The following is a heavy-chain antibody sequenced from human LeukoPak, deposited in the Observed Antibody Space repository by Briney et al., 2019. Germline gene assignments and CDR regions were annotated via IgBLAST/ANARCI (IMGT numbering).Heavy chain of an antibody. CDR3: ARHRYSGSYWILFDY. CDR1: GGSISSYY. CDR2: IYYSGST. J-gene: IGHJ4*02. Sequence: PSETLSLTCTVSGGSISSYYWSWIRQPPGKGLEWIGYIYYSGSTNYNPSLKSRVTISVDTSKNQFSLKLSSVTAADTAVYYCARHRYSGSYWILFDYWGQGTLVTVSS. V-gene: IGHV4-59*08. D-gene: IGHD1-26*01.